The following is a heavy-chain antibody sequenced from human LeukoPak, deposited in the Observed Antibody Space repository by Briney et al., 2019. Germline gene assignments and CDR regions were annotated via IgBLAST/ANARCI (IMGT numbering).Heavy chain of an antibody. CDR1: GFTFRSYA. CDR3: AKDPHPSWRDY. CDR2: ISGSGGST. Sequence: GGSLRLSCAASGFTFRSYAMSWVRQAPGKGLEWVSAISGSGGSTYYADSGFTISRDNSKSTLYLQMNSLRAEDTAVYYCAKDPHPSWRDYWGQGTLVTVSS. V-gene: IGHV3-23*01. J-gene: IGHJ4*02. D-gene: IGHD6-13*01.